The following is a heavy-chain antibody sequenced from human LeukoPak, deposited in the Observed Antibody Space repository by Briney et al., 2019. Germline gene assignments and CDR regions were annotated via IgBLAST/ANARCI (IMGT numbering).Heavy chain of an antibody. CDR1: GGSISSSSYY. CDR2: IYYSGST. J-gene: IGHJ4*02. V-gene: IGHV4-39*07. CDR3: ATLGYSYGTDY. Sequence: SETLSLTCTVSGGSISSSSYYWGWIRQPPGKGLECIGSIYYSGSTYYNPSLKSRVTISVDTSKNQFSLKLSFVTAADTAVYYCATLGYSYGTDYWGQGTLVTVSS. D-gene: IGHD5-18*01.